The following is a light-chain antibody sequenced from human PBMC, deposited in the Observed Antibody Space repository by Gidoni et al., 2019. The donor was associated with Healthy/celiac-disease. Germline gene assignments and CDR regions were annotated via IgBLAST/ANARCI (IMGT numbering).Light chain of an antibody. V-gene: IGLV1-44*01. CDR3: AAWDDSLNSLYV. J-gene: IGLJ1*01. Sequence: QYELTHPPPAPGPPVQRVPISCSGSSSNIGSNTVNLYQQLPGTAPKLLIYSNNQRPSWVPDRFSGSKSGPSASLAISGLQSEDEADYYCAAWDDSLNSLYVFGTGTKVTVL. CDR2: SNN. CDR1: SSNIGSNT.